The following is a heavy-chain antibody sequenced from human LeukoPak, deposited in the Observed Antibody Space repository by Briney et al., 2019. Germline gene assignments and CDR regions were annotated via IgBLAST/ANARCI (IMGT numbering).Heavy chain of an antibody. CDR2: IYHSGST. V-gene: IGHV4-39*01. D-gene: IGHD6-19*01. Sequence: SETLSFTCTVSGGSISSSSYYWGWIRQPPGKGLEWIGSIYHSGSTYYNPSLKSRVTISVDTSKNQFSLKLSSVTAADTAVYYCARQSVPSPYSSGWYVGYWGQGTLVTVSS. J-gene: IGHJ4*02. CDR1: GGSISSSSYY. CDR3: ARQSVPSPYSSGWYVGY.